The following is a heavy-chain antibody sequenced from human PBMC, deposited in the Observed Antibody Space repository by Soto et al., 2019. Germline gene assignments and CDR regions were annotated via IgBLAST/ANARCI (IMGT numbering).Heavy chain of an antibody. D-gene: IGHD2-15*01. CDR2: INPNSGGT. J-gene: IGHJ4*02. Sequence: EQGLEWMGWINPNSGGTNYAQKIQGWVTMTRDTSISTAYMELSRLRSDDTAVYYCASVRKGGRSCYDYWGQGTLVTVSS. CDR3: ASVRKGGRSCYDY. V-gene: IGHV1-2*04.